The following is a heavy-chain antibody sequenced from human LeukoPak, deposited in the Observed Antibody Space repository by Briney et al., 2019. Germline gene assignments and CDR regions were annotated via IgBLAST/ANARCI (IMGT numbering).Heavy chain of an antibody. Sequence: GGSLRLSCAASGFAFSSYAMTWVRQAPGKGLEWVSAFSGSDDSTYYADSVKGRFTISRDNSKNTLYLQMNSLRAEDTAVYYCAKGRGSSSWYFFDCWGQGTLVTVSS. CDR2: FSGSDDST. CDR3: AKGRGSSSWYFFDC. D-gene: IGHD6-13*01. J-gene: IGHJ4*02. CDR1: GFAFSSYA. V-gene: IGHV3-23*01.